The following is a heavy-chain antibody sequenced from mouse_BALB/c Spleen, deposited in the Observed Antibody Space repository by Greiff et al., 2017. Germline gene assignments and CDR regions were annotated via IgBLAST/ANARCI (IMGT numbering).Heavy chain of an antibody. V-gene: IGHV5-9-4*01. CDR3: AREGDDYDKFAY. J-gene: IGHJ3*01. Sequence: EVKLMESGGGLVKPGGSLKLSCAASGFTFSSYAMSWVRQSPEKRLEWVAEISSGGSYTYYPDTVTGRFTISRDNAKNTLYLEMSSLRSEDTAMYYCAREGDDYDKFAYWGQGTLVTVSA. CDR2: ISSGGSYT. CDR1: GFTFSSYA. D-gene: IGHD2-4*01.